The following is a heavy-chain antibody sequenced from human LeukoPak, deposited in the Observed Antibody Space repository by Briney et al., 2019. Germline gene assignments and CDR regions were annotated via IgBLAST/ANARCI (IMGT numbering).Heavy chain of an antibody. CDR2: ISGSGGST. J-gene: IGHJ4*02. CDR1: GFTFSSYA. CDR3: AKIRRLITMVRGDFDY. V-gene: IGHV3-23*01. D-gene: IGHD3-10*01. Sequence: GGSLRLSCAASGFTFSSYAMSWVRQAPGKGLEWVSPISGSGGSTYYADSVKGRFTISRDNSKNTLYLQMNSLRAEDTAVYYCAKIRRLITMVRGDFDYWGQGTLVTVSS.